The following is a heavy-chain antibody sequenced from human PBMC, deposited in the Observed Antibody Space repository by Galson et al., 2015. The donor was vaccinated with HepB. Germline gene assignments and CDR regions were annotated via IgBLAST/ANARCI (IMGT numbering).Heavy chain of an antibody. D-gene: IGHD6-13*01. V-gene: IGHV3-30*18. J-gene: IGHJ6*02. CDR2: ISYVGSDE. Sequence: SLRLSCAVSGFTFSNYGMHWVRQAPGKGLEWVALISYVGSDEYYADSVKGRFTISRDNSKNTLYLQMDSLRADDTAVYYCAKSSSSWSGFYQYGMDVWGQGTTVTVSS. CDR3: AKSSSSWSGFYQYGMDV. CDR1: GFTFSNYG.